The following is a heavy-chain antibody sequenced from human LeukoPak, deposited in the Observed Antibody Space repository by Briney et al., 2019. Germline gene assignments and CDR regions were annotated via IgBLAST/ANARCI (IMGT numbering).Heavy chain of an antibody. J-gene: IGHJ2*01. V-gene: IGHV4-39*01. D-gene: IGHD5-24*01. Sequence: SETLSHTCTVSGGSISSSSYYWGWIRQPPGKGLEWIGSIYYSGSTYYNPSLKSRVTISVDTSKNQFSLKLSSVTAADTAVYYCELGGYNSGYFDLWGRGTLVTVSS. CDR2: IYYSGST. CDR1: GGSISSSSYY. CDR3: ELGGYNSGYFDL.